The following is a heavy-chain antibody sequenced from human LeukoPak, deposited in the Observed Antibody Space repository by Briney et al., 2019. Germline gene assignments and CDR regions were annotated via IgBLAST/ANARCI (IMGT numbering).Heavy chain of an antibody. D-gene: IGHD3-22*01. Sequence: SVKVSCKASGYTFTSYYMHWVRQAPGQGLEWMGIINPSGGSTSYAQKFQGRVTMTRDTSTSTVYMELSSLRSEDTAVYYCARDPSYDSSGYYLFDYWGQGTLVTVPS. V-gene: IGHV1-46*01. CDR3: ARDPSYDSSGYYLFDY. CDR1: GYTFTSYY. CDR2: INPSGGST. J-gene: IGHJ4*02.